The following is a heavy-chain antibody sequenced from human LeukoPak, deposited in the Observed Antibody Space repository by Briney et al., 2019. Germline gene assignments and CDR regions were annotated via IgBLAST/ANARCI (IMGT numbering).Heavy chain of an antibody. V-gene: IGHV4-61*02. CDR2: IYTSGST. D-gene: IGHD5-18*01. CDR1: GGSISSGSYY. CDR3: ARSYSYGHDAFDI. J-gene: IGHJ3*02. Sequence: PSETLSLTCTVSGGSISSGSYYWSWIRQPAGKGLEWIGRIYTSGSTNYNPSLKSRVTTSVDTSKNQFSLKLSSVTAADTAVYYCARSYSYGHDAFDIWGQGTMVTVSS.